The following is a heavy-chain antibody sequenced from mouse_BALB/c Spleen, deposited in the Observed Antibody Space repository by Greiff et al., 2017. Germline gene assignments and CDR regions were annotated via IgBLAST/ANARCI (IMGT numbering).Heavy chain of an antibody. V-gene: IGHV10-1*02. J-gene: IGHJ4*01. CDR2: IRSKSNNYAT. CDR3: VRGARITTTGAMDY. Sequence: EVQRVESGGGLVQPKGSLKLSCAASGFTFNTYAMNWVRQAPGKGLEWVARIRSKSNNYATYYADSVKDRFTISRDDSQSMLYLQMNNLKTEDTAMYYCVRGARITTTGAMDYWGQGTSVTVSS. CDR1: GFTFNTYA. D-gene: IGHD1-1*01.